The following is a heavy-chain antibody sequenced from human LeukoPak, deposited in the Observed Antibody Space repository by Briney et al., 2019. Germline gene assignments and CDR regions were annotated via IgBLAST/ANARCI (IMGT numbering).Heavy chain of an antibody. D-gene: IGHD2-15*01. CDR3: ASGYCSAGSCYGLCDY. Sequence: ASVKVSFKASGYTFTIYGISWVRQAPGQGNEWMGWISAYNGNTNYAQKLQGRVTMTTDTSTSTAYMELRSLRSDDTAVYYCASGYCSAGSCYGLCDYWGQGTLVTVSS. CDR2: ISAYNGNT. J-gene: IGHJ4*02. V-gene: IGHV1-18*01. CDR1: GYTFTIYG.